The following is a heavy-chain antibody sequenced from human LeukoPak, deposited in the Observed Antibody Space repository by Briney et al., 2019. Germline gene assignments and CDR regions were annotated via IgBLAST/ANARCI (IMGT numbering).Heavy chain of an antibody. CDR1: GFTFSSYS. J-gene: IGHJ4*02. D-gene: IGHD3-22*01. V-gene: IGHV3-21*01. CDR3: ARLITMIVDY. CDR2: ISSSSYI. Sequence: PGGSLRLSCAASGFTFSSYSMNWVRQAPGKGLEWVSSISSSSYIYYADSVKGRFTISGDNAKNSLYLQMNSLRAEDTAVYYCARLITMIVDYWGQGTLVTVSS.